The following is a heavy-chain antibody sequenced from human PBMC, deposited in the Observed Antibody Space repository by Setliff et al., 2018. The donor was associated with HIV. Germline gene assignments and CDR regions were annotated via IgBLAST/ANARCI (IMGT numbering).Heavy chain of an antibody. CDR1: GYTCTSYG. J-gene: IGHJ3*02. D-gene: IGHD6-19*01. Sequence: ASVKVSCKASGYTCTSYGISWVRQAPGQGLEWMGWISAYNGNTNYAQKRQGRVTMTTDTSTSTAYMEVRSLRSDDTAVYYCARDRLNVYSSGHAFGIWGQGTMVTVSS. CDR2: ISAYNGNT. V-gene: IGHV1-18*01. CDR3: ARDRLNVYSSGHAFGI.